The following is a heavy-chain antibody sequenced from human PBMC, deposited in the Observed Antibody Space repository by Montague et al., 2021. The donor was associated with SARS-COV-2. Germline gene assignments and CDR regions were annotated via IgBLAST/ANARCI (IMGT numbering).Heavy chain of an antibody. D-gene: IGHD2-15*01. Sequence: SETLSLTCTVSGGSISSYYWSWIRQPPGKGLEWIGYIYYSGSSNYNPSLKSRVTISLDTSKNQFSLNLNSVTAADGAVYYCASPGGYCSGGSCYYVYWGQGTLVTVSS. CDR1: GGSISSYY. J-gene: IGHJ4*02. CDR2: IYYSGSS. CDR3: ASPGGYCSGGSCYYVY. V-gene: IGHV4-59*01.